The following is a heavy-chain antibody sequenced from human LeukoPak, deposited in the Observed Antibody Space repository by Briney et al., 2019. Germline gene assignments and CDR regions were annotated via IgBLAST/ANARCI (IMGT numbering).Heavy chain of an antibody. CDR2: IYYSGST. Sequence: PWETLSLTCTVSGGSISSYYWSWIRQPPGKGLEWIGYIYYSGSTNYNPSLKSRVTISVDTSKNQFSLKLSSVTAADTAVYYCARQVGATAYYGMDVWGQGTTVTVSS. CDR1: GGSISSYY. CDR3: ARQVGATAYYGMDV. D-gene: IGHD1-26*01. J-gene: IGHJ6*02. V-gene: IGHV4-59*08.